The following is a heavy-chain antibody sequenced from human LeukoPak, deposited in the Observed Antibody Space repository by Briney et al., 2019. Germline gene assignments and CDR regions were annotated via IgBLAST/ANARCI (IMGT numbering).Heavy chain of an antibody. CDR1: GGSISSGSYY. D-gene: IGHD2-2*01. CDR3: AGTRSRSSTSSLTDV. Sequence: SETLSLTCTVSGGSISSGSYYWSWIRQPAGKGLEWIGRIYTSGSTNYNPSLKSRVTISVDTSKNQFSLKLSSVTAADTAVYYCAGTRSRSSTSSLTDVWGKGTTVTVSS. CDR2: IYTSGST. V-gene: IGHV4-61*02. J-gene: IGHJ6*04.